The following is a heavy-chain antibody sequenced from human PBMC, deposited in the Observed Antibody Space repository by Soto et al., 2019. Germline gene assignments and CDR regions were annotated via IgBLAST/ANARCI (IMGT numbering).Heavy chain of an antibody. J-gene: IGHJ5*02. V-gene: IGHV1-18*01. CDR2: ISAYNGNT. Sequence: ASVKVSCKASGYTFTSYGISWVRQAPGQGLEWMGWISAYNGNTNYAQKLQGRVTMTTDTSTSTAYMELRSLRSDDTAVYYCARDLGPREYHLLCSVSCDHWFDPWGQGTLVTVSS. D-gene: IGHD2-2*01. CDR1: GYTFTSYG. CDR3: ARDLGPREYHLLCSVSCDHWFDP.